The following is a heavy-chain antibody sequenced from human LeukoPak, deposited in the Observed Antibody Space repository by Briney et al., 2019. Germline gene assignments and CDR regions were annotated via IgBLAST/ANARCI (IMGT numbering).Heavy chain of an antibody. CDR2: ISAYNGNT. V-gene: IGHV1-18*01. D-gene: IGHD2-21*01. Sequence: ASVKVSCKASGYTFTSYGISWVRQAPGQGLEWMGWISAYNGNTNYAQKLQGRVTMTTDTSTSTAYMELRSLRSDDTAVYYCARIGTARVVIYYYYKDVWGKGTTVTVTS. CDR1: GYTFTSYG. CDR3: ARIGTARVVIYYYYKDV. J-gene: IGHJ6*03.